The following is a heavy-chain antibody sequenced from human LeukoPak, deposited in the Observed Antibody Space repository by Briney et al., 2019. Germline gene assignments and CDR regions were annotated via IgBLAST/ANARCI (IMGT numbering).Heavy chain of an antibody. D-gene: IGHD3-22*01. V-gene: IGHV1-69*13. J-gene: IGHJ4*02. CDR3: ARDPIYYYDSSGHNQFDY. CDR1: GGTFSSYA. Sequence: SVKVSCKASGGTFSSYAIGWVRQAPGQGLEWMGGIIPTFGTANYAQKFQGRVTITADESTSTAYMELSSLRSEDTAVYYCARDPIYYYDSSGHNQFDYWGQGTLVTVSS. CDR2: IIPTFGTA.